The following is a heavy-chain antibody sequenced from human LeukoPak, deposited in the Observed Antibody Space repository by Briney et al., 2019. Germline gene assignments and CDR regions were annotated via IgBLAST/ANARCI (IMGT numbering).Heavy chain of an antibody. D-gene: IGHD3-16*01. V-gene: IGHV3-7*03. CDR3: AKGRGLEY. CDR1: GFTFSSYE. J-gene: IGHJ4*02. Sequence: PGGSLRLSCAASGFTFSSYEMNWVRQAPGKGLEWVANIKQDGSEKYYVDSVKGRFTISRDNAENSLYLQMNNLRAEDTAVYYCAKGRGLEYWGQGTLVTVSS. CDR2: IKQDGSEK.